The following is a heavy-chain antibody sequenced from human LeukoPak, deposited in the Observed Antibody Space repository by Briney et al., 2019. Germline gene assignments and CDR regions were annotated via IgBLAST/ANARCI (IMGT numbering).Heavy chain of an antibody. V-gene: IGHV3-21*01. J-gene: IGHJ3*02. D-gene: IGHD2-2*01. Sequence: PGGSLRLSCGVSGFTFSRYSMNWVRQAPGKGLEWVSSISGSSTSIYYADSVKGRFTISRDNAKNSLYLQMNSLRAEDTAVYYCAREDIVAVPTAHDAFDIWGQGTMVTVSS. CDR3: AREDIVAVPTAHDAFDI. CDR2: ISGSSTSI. CDR1: GFTFSRYS.